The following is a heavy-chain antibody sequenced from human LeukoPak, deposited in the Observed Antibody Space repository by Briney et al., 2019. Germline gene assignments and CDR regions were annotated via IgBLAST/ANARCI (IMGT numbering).Heavy chain of an antibody. Sequence: PSETLSLTCTVSGGSISSSSYYWGWIRQPPGKGLEWIGSIYYSGSTYYNPSLKSRVTISVDTSKNQFSLKLSSVTAADTAVYYCARRVSSSWYQGNWFDPWGQGTLVTVSS. CDR3: ARRVSSSWYQGNWFDP. D-gene: IGHD6-13*01. V-gene: IGHV4-39*01. J-gene: IGHJ5*02. CDR2: IYYSGST. CDR1: GGSISSSSYY.